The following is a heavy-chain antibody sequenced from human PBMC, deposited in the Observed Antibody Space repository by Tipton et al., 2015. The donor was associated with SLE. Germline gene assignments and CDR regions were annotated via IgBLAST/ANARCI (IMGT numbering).Heavy chain of an antibody. Sequence: SLRLSCAASGFSLKSYTMNWVRQAPGKGLEWVSYISSDGSTIYYADSVRGRFTISRDNAENSLYLQMNSLRVEDTAVYYCARDLNTVPKWGCSDHRGQGTLVSVSS. J-gene: IGHJ4*02. CDR1: GFSLKSYT. CDR2: ISSDGSTI. CDR3: ARDLNTVPKWGCSDH. V-gene: IGHV3-48*01. D-gene: IGHD7-27*01.